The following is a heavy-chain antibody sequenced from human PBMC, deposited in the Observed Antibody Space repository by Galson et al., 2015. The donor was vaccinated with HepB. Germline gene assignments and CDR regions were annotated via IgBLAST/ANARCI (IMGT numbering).Heavy chain of an antibody. V-gene: IGHV5-51*01. Sequence: QSGAEVKKPGESLKISCKGSGYSFTSYWIGWVRQMPGKGLEWMGIIYPGDSDTRYSPSFQGQVTISADKSISTAYLQWSSLKASDTAMYYCARYSAVAAGYSYDNYGMDVWGQGTTVTVSS. D-gene: IGHD5-18*01. CDR1: GYSFTSYW. CDR3: ARYSAVAAGYSYDNYGMDV. J-gene: IGHJ6*02. CDR2: IYPGDSDT.